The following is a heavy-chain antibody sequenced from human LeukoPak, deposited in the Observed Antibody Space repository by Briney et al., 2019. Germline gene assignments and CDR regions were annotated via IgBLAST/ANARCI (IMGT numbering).Heavy chain of an antibody. J-gene: IGHJ4*02. CDR2: LYPGDSDT. Sequence: GETLKISCKGSGYSFTSYWIGWVRQMPGKGLEWMGILYPGDSDTRYSPSSQGQVTISAAKPISTAYLKWSSLKASDTAMYYCARPYYYDSSGILFDYWGQGTLVTVSS. V-gene: IGHV5-51*04. CDR1: GYSFTSYW. CDR3: ARPYYYDSSGILFDY. D-gene: IGHD3-22*01.